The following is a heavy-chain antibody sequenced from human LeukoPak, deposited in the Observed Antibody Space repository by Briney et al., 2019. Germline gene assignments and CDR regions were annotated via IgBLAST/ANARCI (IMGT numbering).Heavy chain of an antibody. D-gene: IGHD2-15*01. CDR3: ARDPTPRYCSGGSCYTHYGMDV. Sequence: GGSLRLSCAASGFTFSSYTMNWVRQAPGKGLEWGSSISSSSSYIYYADSMKARLTISTDNAKNSLYLQMNSLRAEDTAVYYCARDPTPRYCSGGSCYTHYGMDVWGQGTTVTVSS. J-gene: IGHJ6*02. CDR2: ISSSSSYI. CDR1: GFTFSSYT. V-gene: IGHV3-21*01.